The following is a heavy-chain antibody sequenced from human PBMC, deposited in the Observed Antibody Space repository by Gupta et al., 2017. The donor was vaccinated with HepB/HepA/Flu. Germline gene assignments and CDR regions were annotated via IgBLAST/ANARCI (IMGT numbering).Heavy chain of an antibody. D-gene: IGHD5-12*01. Sequence: QVQLVQSGAEVKQPGSSVKVSCKASGGTFSSYAISWVRQAPGQGLEWMGRIIPILGIANYAQKFQGRVTITADKSTSTAYMELSSLRSEDTAVYYCARGPNVERATILGGMDVWGQGTTVTVSS. J-gene: IGHJ6*02. CDR3: ARGPNVERATILGGMDV. CDR1: GGTFSSYA. CDR2: IIPILGIA. V-gene: IGHV1-69*04.